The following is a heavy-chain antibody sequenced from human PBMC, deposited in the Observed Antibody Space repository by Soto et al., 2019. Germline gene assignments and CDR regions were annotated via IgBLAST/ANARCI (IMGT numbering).Heavy chain of an antibody. V-gene: IGHV4-59*01. CDR1: GGSISSNY. J-gene: IGHJ4*02. CDR2: VYNSGST. Sequence: SATLSLTCTVSGGSISSNYWTWIRQPPGKGLEWIGYVYNSGSTNYNPSLKSRVTISEDTSKSQFSLKVNSMTAADTAVYYCARYRREAVAGYTLDNWGQGILVTVSS. CDR3: ARYRREAVAGYTLDN. D-gene: IGHD6-13*01.